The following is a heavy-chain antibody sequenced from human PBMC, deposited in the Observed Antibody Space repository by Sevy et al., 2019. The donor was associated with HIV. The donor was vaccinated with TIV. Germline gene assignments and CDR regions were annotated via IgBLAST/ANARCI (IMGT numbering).Heavy chain of an antibody. CDR3: ARARSPDTAMVEFDY. CDR1: GGSVSSGSYY. J-gene: IGHJ4*02. V-gene: IGHV4-61*01. Sequence: SETLSLTCTVSGGSVSSGSYYWSWIRQPPGKGLEWIGYIYYSGSTNYNPPLKSRVTISVDTSKNQFSLKLSSVTAADTAVYYCARARSPDTAMVEFDYWGQGTLVTVSS. D-gene: IGHD5-18*01. CDR2: IYYSGST.